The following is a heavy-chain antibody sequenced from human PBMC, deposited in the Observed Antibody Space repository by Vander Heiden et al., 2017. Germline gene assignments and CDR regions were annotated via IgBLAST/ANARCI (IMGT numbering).Heavy chain of an antibody. CDR2: INHSGST. J-gene: IGHJ5*02. Sequence: QVQLQQWGAGPLKPSEPLSLTCAVNGGSFRGYYWSWIRQPPGKGLEWIGEINHSGSTNYNPSLKSRVTISVDTSKNQFSLKLSSVTAADTAVYYCARGQLVFDPWGQGTLVTVSS. V-gene: IGHV4-34*01. D-gene: IGHD6-6*01. CDR3: ARGQLVFDP. CDR1: GGSFRGYY.